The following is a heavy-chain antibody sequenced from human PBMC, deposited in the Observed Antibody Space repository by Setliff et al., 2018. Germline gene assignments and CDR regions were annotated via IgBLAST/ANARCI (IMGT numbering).Heavy chain of an antibody. D-gene: IGHD3-22*01. J-gene: IGHJ4*02. V-gene: IGHV2-70*12. CDR2: IDWDDDK. Sequence: SGPTLVNPTQTLTLTCTFSGFSLTTGGMCVSWIRQPPGKALEWLARIDWDDDKYYSPSLKSRLTITKDTSKNQVVLTMTNMDPVDTATYYCAHRRGDYYDSSGYYYDYWGQGTLVTVSS. CDR1: GFSLTTGGMC. CDR3: AHRRGDYYDSSGYYYDY.